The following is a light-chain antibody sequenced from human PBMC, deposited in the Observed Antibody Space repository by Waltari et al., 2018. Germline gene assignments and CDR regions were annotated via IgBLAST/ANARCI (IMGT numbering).Light chain of an antibody. V-gene: IGKV3-15*01. CDR2: GAS. CDR3: QQYSNWPPIT. J-gene: IGKJ5*01. CDR1: QSVSTN. Sequence: ETVMTQSPATLSVSPGERVTLSCRASQSVSTNLAWYQQKPGQAPRLLIDGASTRATCTPARFSGSGSGTEFTLTISSLQSEDFAVYYCQQYSNWPPITFGQGTRLEIK.